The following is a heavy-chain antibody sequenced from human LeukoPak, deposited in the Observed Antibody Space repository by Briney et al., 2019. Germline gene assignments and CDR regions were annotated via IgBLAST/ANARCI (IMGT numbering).Heavy chain of an antibody. J-gene: IGHJ4*02. CDR1: GGSFSGYY. V-gene: IGHV4-34*01. Sequence: SETLSLTCAVYGGSFSGYYWSWIRQPPGKGLEWIGEINHSGSTNYNPSLKSRVTISVDTSKNQFSLKLSSVTAADTAVYYCARGPPTLGIDYWGQGTLVTVSP. CDR3: ARGPPTLGIDY. CDR2: INHSGST.